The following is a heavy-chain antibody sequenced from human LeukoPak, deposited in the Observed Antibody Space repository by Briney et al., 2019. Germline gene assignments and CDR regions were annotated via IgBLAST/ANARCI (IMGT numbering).Heavy chain of an antibody. J-gene: IGHJ4*02. CDR3: ARELHVERDDY. Sequence: ASVNVSCKASGFVFTIYGFTWVRQAPGQGLEWMGWISANDGKIHYSERHQGRVTMTTDTVTSTAYMELRSLRSDDTAVYYCARELHVERDDYWGQGTLVTVSS. CDR1: GFVFTIYG. D-gene: IGHD1-1*01. V-gene: IGHV1-18*01. CDR2: ISANDGKI.